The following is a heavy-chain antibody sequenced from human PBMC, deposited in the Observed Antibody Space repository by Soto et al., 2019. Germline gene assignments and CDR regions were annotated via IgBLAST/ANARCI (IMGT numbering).Heavy chain of an antibody. J-gene: IGHJ4*02. Sequence: QVQLVQSGAEVKKPGSSVKVSCKTSGGTFSSYAISWVRQAPGQGLEWMGGIIPIFGTANYAQKFQGRVTITADESTSTAYMELSSLRSEATAVYYCARSRSNYYDSRGYYYSTFDYWCQGTLVTVSS. CDR3: ARSRSNYYDSRGYYYSTFDY. V-gene: IGHV1-69*12. CDR1: GGTFSSYA. D-gene: IGHD3-22*01. CDR2: IIPIFGTA.